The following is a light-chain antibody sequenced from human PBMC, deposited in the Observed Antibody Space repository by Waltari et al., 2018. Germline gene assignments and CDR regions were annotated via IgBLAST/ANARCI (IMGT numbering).Light chain of an antibody. J-gene: IGKJ3*01. CDR2: GAS. Sequence: EIVMTQSPATLSVSPGERATLSCRASQSVSSNLAWYQQKPGQAPRLLIYGASTRATGIPARFSGSGSGTEFTLTICSLQSEDFAVYYCQQYNNWPKTFGPGTKVDIK. V-gene: IGKV3-15*01. CDR3: QQYNNWPKT. CDR1: QSVSSN.